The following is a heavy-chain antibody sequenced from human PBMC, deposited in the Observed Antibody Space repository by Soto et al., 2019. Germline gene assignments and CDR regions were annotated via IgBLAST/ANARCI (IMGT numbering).Heavy chain of an antibody. D-gene: IGHD6-13*01. CDR3: ARAHSSSWPGYYYYGMDV. J-gene: IGHJ6*02. Sequence: QVQLVQSGAEVKKPGASVKVSCKASGYTFTGYYMHWVRQAPGQGLEWMGWINPNSGGTNYAQKFQGWVTMTRDPSISTAYMELSRLRSDDTAVYYCARAHSSSWPGYYYYGMDVWGQGTTVTVSS. V-gene: IGHV1-2*04. CDR2: INPNSGGT. CDR1: GYTFTGYY.